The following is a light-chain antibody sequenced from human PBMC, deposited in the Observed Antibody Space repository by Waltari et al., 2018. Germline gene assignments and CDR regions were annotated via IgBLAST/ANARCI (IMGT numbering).Light chain of an antibody. V-gene: IGKV2-24*01. CDR3: SQTSQFPLT. J-gene: IGKJ1*01. Sequence: EIVMTQTPLSLPVTLGQPASISCRSSQSLVHIDGNTYFNWLHQRPGQPPRLLLYEISKRVSGVPDRVSGSGAGTDFTLEITRVEPDDVGIYYCSQTSQFPLTFGQGTRVEIK. CDR2: EIS. CDR1: QSLVHIDGNTY.